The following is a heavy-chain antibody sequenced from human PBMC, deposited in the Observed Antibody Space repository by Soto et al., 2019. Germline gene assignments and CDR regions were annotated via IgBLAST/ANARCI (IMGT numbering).Heavy chain of an antibody. CDR3: ARHANRNYYDGFDI. V-gene: IGHV4-31*03. CDR1: GGSSSSGGYY. Sequence: SETLSLTCTVSGGSSSSGGYYWSWIRQHPGKGLEWIGYIYYSGSTYYNTSLKSRVTISVDTSKNQFSLNLTSVTAADTAVYYCARHANRNYYDGFDIWGQGTMVTVSS. D-gene: IGHD2-8*01. J-gene: IGHJ3*02. CDR2: IYYSGST.